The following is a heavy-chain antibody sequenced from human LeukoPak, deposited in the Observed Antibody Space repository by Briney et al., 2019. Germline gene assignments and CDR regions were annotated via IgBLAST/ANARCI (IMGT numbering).Heavy chain of an antibody. CDR2: IKPDGSEK. V-gene: IGHV3-7*05. D-gene: IGHD2-15*01. Sequence: GGSLRLSCAASGCTFTNYWMAWVRQAPGKGLEWVATIKPDGSEKYYVDSVKGRFTFSRDNAKHSLYLQMNSLRAEDTAVYYCARGGGTFDNWGQGTLVTVS. CDR1: GCTFTNYW. CDR3: ARGGGTFDN. J-gene: IGHJ4*02.